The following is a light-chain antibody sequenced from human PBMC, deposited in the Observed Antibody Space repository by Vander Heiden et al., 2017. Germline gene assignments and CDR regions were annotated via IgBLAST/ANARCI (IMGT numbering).Light chain of an antibody. Sequence: QSALTQPRSVSGSPGQSITISCTGTSSDGGNYDYVSWYQQHPGNAPKLIIYSVNKRPSGVPNRFSGSKSGNTASLTISDLQAEDEADFYCCSYAGTYTYVFGSGTRVTVL. CDR2: SVN. CDR1: SSDGGNYDY. J-gene: IGLJ1*01. CDR3: CSYAGTYTYV. V-gene: IGLV2-11*01.